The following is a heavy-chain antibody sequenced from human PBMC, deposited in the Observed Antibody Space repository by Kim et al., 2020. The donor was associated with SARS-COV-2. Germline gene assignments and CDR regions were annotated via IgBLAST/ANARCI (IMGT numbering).Heavy chain of an antibody. J-gene: IGHJ6*02. D-gene: IGHD2-15*01. V-gene: IGHV3-74*01. Sequence: GGSLRLSCAASGFRSSNYYVNWVRQRPGKGLEWVSRIRNDGGVTHYADSVRGRFTMSRDSAENTVYLQMNSLSAEDTAVYFCARGIFRDGFDVWGQGTTVSVSS. CDR1: GFRSSNYY. CDR2: IRNDGGVT. CDR3: ARGIFRDGFDV.